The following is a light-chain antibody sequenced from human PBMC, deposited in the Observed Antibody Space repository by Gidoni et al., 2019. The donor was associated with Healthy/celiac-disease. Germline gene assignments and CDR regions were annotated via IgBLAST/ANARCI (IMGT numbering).Light chain of an antibody. CDR2: AAS. J-gene: IGKJ2*01. CDR3: QQSYSTPPS. Sequence: DIQATQSPSSLSASVGDRVTITCRASQSISSYLNWYQQKPGKAPKLLIYAASSLQSGVPSRFSGSGSGTDFTLTISSLQPEDFATYYCQQSYSTPPSFGQGTKLVIK. V-gene: IGKV1-39*01. CDR1: QSISSY.